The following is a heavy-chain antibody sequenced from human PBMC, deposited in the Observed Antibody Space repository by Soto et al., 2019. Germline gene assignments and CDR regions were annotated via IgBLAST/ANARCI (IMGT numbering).Heavy chain of an antibody. Sequence: QVQLQESGPGLVRPSETLSLTCTVSGASISSYYWTWIRQTPGKGLEWIGYIFRSVYTNYNPSLKRRVAISVDTSKNQFSLRLSSVTAADTAVYYCARGYDFLSGYYASFDYWGQGILVTVSS. CDR3: ARGYDFLSGYYASFDY. J-gene: IGHJ4*02. CDR2: IFRSVYT. D-gene: IGHD3-3*01. CDR1: GASISSYY. V-gene: IGHV4-59*01.